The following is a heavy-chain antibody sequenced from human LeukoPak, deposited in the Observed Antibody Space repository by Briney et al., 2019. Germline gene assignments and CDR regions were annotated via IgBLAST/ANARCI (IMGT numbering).Heavy chain of an antibody. D-gene: IGHD3-16*01. V-gene: IGHV3-23*01. CDR1: GFTFGTSD. J-gene: IGHJ4*02. CDR2: ISGSGALT. CDR3: AGKIGDYFDY. Sequence: SGGSLRPSCVASGFTFGTSDMTWVRQAPGKGLEWVSSISGSGALTFYADSVKGRFTISRDNSKNTLYLQMNSLRAEDTAVYYCAGKIGDYFDYWGLGTLVTVSS.